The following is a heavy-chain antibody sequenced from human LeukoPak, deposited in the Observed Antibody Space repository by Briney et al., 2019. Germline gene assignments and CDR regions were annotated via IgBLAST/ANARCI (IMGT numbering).Heavy chain of an antibody. CDR3: ARVALGITMVRGVIPYFGY. CDR2: ISAYNGNT. CDR1: GYTFTSYG. J-gene: IGHJ4*02. Sequence: ASVKVSCKASGYTFTSYGISWVRQAPGQGLEWMGWISAYNGNTNYAQKLQGRVTMTTDTSTSTAYMELRGLRSDDTAVYYCARVALGITMVRGVIPYFGYWGQGTLVTVSS. D-gene: IGHD3-10*01. V-gene: IGHV1-18*04.